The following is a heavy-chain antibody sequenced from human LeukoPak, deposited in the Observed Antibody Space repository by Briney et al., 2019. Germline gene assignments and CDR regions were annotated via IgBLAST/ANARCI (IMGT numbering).Heavy chain of an antibody. CDR2: INSDGSST. Sequence: GGSLRLSCAASGFTFSSYWMHWVRQAPGKGLVWVSRINSDGSSTSYADSVKGRFTISRDNAKNTLYLQMNSLRAEDTAVYYCVRERGPFDGFDIWGQGTMVTVSS. CDR1: GFTFSSYW. J-gene: IGHJ3*02. CDR3: VRERGPFDGFDI. V-gene: IGHV3-74*01.